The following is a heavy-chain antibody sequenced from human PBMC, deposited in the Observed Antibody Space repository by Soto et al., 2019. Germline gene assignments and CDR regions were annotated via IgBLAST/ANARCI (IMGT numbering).Heavy chain of an antibody. V-gene: IGHV3-23*01. D-gene: IGHD4-17*01. J-gene: IGHJ5*02. CDR3: APVLRDGDYEVS. CDR1: GFYFASYV. CDR2: ITESGATK. Sequence: EVQLLESGGNLVQPGGSLRLSCAASGFYFASYVMSWVRQAPGKGLEFVSSITESGATKYYADSVKGRFTISRDNSKSILYLQMNSLGAEDTAIYYCAPVLRDGDYEVSWGQGVLVSVSS.